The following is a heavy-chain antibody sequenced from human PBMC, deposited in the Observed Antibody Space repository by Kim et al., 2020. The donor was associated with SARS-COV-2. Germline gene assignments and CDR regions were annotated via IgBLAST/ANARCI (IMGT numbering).Heavy chain of an antibody. CDR2: ISGDGGST. Sequence: GGSLRLSCAASGFTFDDYAMHWVRQAPGKGLEWVSLISGDGGSTYYADSVKGRFTISRDNSKNSLYLQMNSLRTEDTALYYCAKQAVAGTESLDYFDYWGQGTLVTVSS. J-gene: IGHJ4*02. V-gene: IGHV3-43*02. CDR3: AKQAVAGTESLDYFDY. D-gene: IGHD6-19*01. CDR1: GFTFDDYA.